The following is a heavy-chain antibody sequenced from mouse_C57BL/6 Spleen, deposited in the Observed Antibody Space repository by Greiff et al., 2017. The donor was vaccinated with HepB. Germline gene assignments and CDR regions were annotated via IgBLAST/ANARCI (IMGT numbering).Heavy chain of an antibody. Sequence: QVQLQQPGAELVKPGASVKLSCKASGYTFTSYWMHWVKQRPGQGLEWIGMIHPNSGSTNYNEKFKSKATLTVDKSSSTAYMQLSSLTSEDSAVYYCGVTTVVGDYAMDYWGQGTSVTVSS. D-gene: IGHD1-1*01. CDR1: GYTFTSYW. CDR2: IHPNSGST. CDR3: GVTTVVGDYAMDY. J-gene: IGHJ4*01. V-gene: IGHV1-64*01.